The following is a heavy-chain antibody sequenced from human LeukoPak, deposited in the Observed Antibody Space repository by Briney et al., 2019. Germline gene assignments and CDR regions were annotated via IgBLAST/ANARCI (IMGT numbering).Heavy chain of an antibody. CDR3: ARDGIYYDRSGYSPSAPI. J-gene: IGHJ3*02. CDR1: GFTFSSYA. Sequence: GSLRLSCAASGFTFSSYAMHWVRQAPGKGLEWIGSIYYSGSTYYNPSLKSRVTISVDTSKNQFSLKLSSVTAADTAVYYCARDGIYYDRSGYSPSAPIWGQGTMVTVSS. CDR2: IYYSGST. D-gene: IGHD3-22*01. V-gene: IGHV4-39*07.